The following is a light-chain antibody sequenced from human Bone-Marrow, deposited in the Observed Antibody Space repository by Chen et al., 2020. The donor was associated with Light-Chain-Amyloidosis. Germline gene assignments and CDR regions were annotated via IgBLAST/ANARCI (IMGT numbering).Light chain of an antibody. J-gene: IGLJ3*02. CDR2: DDN. V-gene: IGLV2-23*01. CDR3: CSYAGSSTWV. CDR1: SSDVGSYNL. Sequence: QSARTQPASVSGYPGQSITISCTGTSSDVGSYNLVSLYQQHPGKAPKLMIYDDNKRPSGVSNRFSGSKSGNTASLTISGLQADDEADYYCCSYAGSSTWVFGGGTKLTVL.